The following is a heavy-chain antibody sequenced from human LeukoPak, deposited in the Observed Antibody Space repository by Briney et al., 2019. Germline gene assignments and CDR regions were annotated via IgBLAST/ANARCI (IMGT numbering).Heavy chain of an antibody. Sequence: PGGSLRLSCVGSGFTFRSHAMSWVRQAPGKGLEWVSVIYSGGTTYYADSVKGRFTISRDSSKNTVYLQMNSLRVEDTAVYFCARISNYGNGGFDPWGQGTLVTVSS. CDR2: IYSGGTT. J-gene: IGHJ5*02. CDR1: GFTFRSHA. CDR3: ARISNYGNGGFDP. V-gene: IGHV3-53*01. D-gene: IGHD3-10*01.